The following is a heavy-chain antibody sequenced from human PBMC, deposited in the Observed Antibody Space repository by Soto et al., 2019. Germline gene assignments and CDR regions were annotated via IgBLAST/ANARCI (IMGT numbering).Heavy chain of an antibody. CDR1: GFTFSDYY. J-gene: IGHJ4*02. CDR2: ISSSGYTI. CDR3: ARGTTVIAYEFDC. D-gene: IGHD4-17*01. V-gene: IGHV3-11*01. Sequence: QVQLVESGGGLVKPEGSLRLSCAASGFTFSDYYMSWIRQAPGKGLEWVSYISSSGYTIYYADSVKGRFTISRDNAKNSRSLEMNRLRVEDPAVYCCARGTTVIAYEFDCRGQGTLVTVSS.